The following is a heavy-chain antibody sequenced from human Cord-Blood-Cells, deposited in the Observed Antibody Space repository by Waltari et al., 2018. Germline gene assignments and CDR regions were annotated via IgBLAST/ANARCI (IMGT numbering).Heavy chain of an antibody. CDR3: ARARLGSSSLLNNWFDP. D-gene: IGHD6-6*01. J-gene: IGHJ5*02. CDR1: GFTFSSYW. V-gene: IGHV3-74*01. Sequence: EVQLVESGGGLVQPGGSLRLSCAASGFTFSSYWMHWVHKAPGKGLVWVSRINSDGSSTSYADSVKGRFTISRDNAKNTLYLQMNRLRAEDTAVYYCARARLGSSSLLNNWFDPWGQGTLVTVSS. CDR2: INSDGSST.